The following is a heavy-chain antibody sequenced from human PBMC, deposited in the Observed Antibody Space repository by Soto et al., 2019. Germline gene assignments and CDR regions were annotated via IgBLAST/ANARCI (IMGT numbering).Heavy chain of an antibody. CDR3: AREGRDYDILTGYYWRDSGAFDI. V-gene: IGHV3-7*03. D-gene: IGHD3-9*01. CDR1: GFTFSSYW. Sequence: EVQLVESGGGLVQPGGSLRLSCAASGFTFSSYWMSWVRQAPGKGLEWVANIKQDGSEKYYVDSVKGRFTISRDNAKNSLYLQMNSLRAEDTAVYYCAREGRDYDILTGYYWRDSGAFDIWGQGTMVTVSS. CDR2: IKQDGSEK. J-gene: IGHJ3*02.